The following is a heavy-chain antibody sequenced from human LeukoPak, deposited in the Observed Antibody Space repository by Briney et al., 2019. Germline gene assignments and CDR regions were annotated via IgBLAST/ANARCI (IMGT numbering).Heavy chain of an antibody. V-gene: IGHV4-34*01. Sequence: SETLSLTCAVYGGSFSGYYWSWIRQPPGKGLEWIGEINHSGCTNYNPSLKSRVTISVDTSKNQFSLKLSSVTAADTAVYYCASFPGDFDYWGQGTLVTVSS. D-gene: IGHD1-1*01. CDR3: ASFPGDFDY. CDR2: INHSGCT. CDR1: GGSFSGYY. J-gene: IGHJ4*02.